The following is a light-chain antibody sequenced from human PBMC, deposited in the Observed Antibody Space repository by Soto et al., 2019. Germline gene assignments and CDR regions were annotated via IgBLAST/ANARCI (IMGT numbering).Light chain of an antibody. J-gene: IGKJ2*01. V-gene: IGKV1-39*01. CDR2: AAS. CDR1: QTIDRY. Sequence: DIQMTQSPSSLPASVGDRVTITCRASQTIDRYLNWYQQKPGRAPKLLIDAASRLQSGVSSRFSGSGSGPDFTLPITNLHPEDFAAYYCKKSFRAPYTFGRGTKREIK. CDR3: KKSFRAPYT.